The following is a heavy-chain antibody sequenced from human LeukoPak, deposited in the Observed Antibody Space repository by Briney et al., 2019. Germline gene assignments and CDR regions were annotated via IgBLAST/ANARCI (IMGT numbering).Heavy chain of an antibody. CDR2: IYSGGTT. CDR1: GFTFSSYA. V-gene: IGHV3-53*01. CDR3: ARGGGSYFYEDY. J-gene: IGHJ4*02. D-gene: IGHD1-26*01. Sequence: PGGSLRLSCAASGFTFSSYAMSWVRQAPGKGLEWISVIYSGGTTYYADSVKGRFTISRDNSKNTMYLQMNSLRAEDTAVYYCARGGGSYFYEDYWGQGTLVTVSS.